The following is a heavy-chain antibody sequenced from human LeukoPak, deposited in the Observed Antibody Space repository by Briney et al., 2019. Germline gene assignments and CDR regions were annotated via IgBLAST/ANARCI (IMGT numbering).Heavy chain of an antibody. D-gene: IGHD3-10*01. Sequence: ASVKVSCKASGYTFTSYDINWVRQATGQGLEWMGWMNPNSGNTGYAQKFQGRVTMTRNTSISTAYMELSSLRSEDTAVYYCARGSRRVVRGVISYYFDYWGQGTLVTVSS. CDR1: GYTFTSYD. V-gene: IGHV1-8*01. J-gene: IGHJ4*02. CDR3: ARGSRRVVRGVISYYFDY. CDR2: MNPNSGNT.